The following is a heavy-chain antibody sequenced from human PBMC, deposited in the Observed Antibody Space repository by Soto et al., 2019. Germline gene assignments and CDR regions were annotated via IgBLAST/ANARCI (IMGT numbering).Heavy chain of an antibody. CDR3: ARVSSTTKVIGPLDY. V-gene: IGHV1-46*01. CDR1: GYTFTSYY. D-gene: IGHD4-17*01. Sequence: ASVKVSCKASGYTFTSYYMHWVRQAPGQGLEWMGIINPSGGSTSYAQKFQGRVTMTRDTSTSTVYMELSILRSEDTAVYYCARVSSTTKVIGPLDYWGQGTLVTVSS. J-gene: IGHJ4*02. CDR2: INPSGGST.